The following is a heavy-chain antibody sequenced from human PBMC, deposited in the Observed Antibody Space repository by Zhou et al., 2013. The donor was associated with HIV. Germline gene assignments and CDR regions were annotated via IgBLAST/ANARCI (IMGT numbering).Heavy chain of an antibody. Sequence: QVHLVQSGTEVKKPGAXLKVSCKTSGYTFTSYGISWLRQAPGHGLEWLGWISGYNGHTNYAQKLHVRVSLTTDASTSTAYMELRSLTSDDTAVYYCARVPKTEYYYDTRGYYFDYWGQGTLVTVSS. CDR2: ISGYNGHT. V-gene: IGHV1-18*01. CDR3: ARVPKTEYYYDTRGYYFDY. J-gene: IGHJ4*02. D-gene: IGHD3-22*01. CDR1: GYTFTSYG.